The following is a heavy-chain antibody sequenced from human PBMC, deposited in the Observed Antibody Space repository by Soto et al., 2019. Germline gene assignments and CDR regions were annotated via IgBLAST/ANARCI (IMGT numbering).Heavy chain of an antibody. V-gene: IGHV4-61*01. J-gene: IGHJ5*02. CDR1: GGSVSSGSYY. CDR2: IYYSGST. D-gene: IGHD6-13*01. Sequence: QVQLQESGPGLVKPSETLSLTCTVSGGSVSSGSYYWSWIRQPPGKGLEWIGYIYYSGSTNYNPSLKSRGTISVDTSKNQFSLKLSSVTAADTAVYYCARSSHSNSLSSSWFAVSDWFDPWGQGTLVTVSS. CDR3: ARSSHSNSLSSSWFAVSDWFDP.